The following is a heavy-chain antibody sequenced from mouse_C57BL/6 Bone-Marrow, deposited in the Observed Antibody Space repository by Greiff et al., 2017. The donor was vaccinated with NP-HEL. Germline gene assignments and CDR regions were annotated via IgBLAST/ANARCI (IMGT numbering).Heavy chain of an antibody. V-gene: IGHV14-2*01. CDR2: IDPEDGET. Sequence: VQLQQSGAELVKPGASVKLSCTASGFNIKDYYMHWVKQRTEQGLEWIGRIDPEDGETKYAPKFQGKATITADTSSNTAYLQLSSQTSEDTAVYYCAPAGGWLLRFYFDYWGQGTTLTVSS. D-gene: IGHD2-3*01. CDR1: GFNIKDYY. CDR3: APAGGWLLRFYFDY. J-gene: IGHJ2*01.